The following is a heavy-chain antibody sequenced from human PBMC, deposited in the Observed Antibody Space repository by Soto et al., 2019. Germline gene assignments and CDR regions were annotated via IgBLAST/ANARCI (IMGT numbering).Heavy chain of an antibody. CDR3: SRAPMRFLEWSYGGMDV. CDR1: GYTLTSYG. J-gene: IGHJ6*02. Sequence: QVQLVQSGDDVKKPGDSVKVSCKASGYTLTSYGISWVRQAPGQGLEWVGWISADNGHTIYAERLQGRVTLTADTSRRTGYMELSSLRPDDTALYYCSRAPMRFLEWSYGGMDVWGQGTTVTVSS. D-gene: IGHD3-3*01. V-gene: IGHV1-18*01. CDR2: ISADNGHT.